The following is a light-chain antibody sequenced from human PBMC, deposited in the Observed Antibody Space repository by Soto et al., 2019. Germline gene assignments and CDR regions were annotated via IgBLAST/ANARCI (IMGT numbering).Light chain of an antibody. V-gene: IGKV3-20*01. Sequence: EIVLTQSPGTLSLSPGERATLSCRASQSVSSSYLAWYQQKPGQAPRLLIYGASSRASGIPDRFSGSGSGTDFTLTISRVEPEDFAVDYCQQFGSSPWTFGQGTKVEIK. CDR2: GAS. J-gene: IGKJ1*01. CDR1: QSVSSSY. CDR3: QQFGSSPWT.